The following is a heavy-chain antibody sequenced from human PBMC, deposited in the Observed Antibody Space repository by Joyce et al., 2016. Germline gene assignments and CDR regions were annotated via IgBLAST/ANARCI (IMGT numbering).Heavy chain of an antibody. CDR3: ARAGEIVTTQFGY. CDR1: GGTFDSYG. CDR2: IVPIVGTA. V-gene: IGHV1-69*06. J-gene: IGHJ4*02. D-gene: IGHD5-12*01. Sequence: QVQLVQSGAEVKKPGSSVKVACKASGGTFDSYGINWVRQAPGHGLEWMGGIVPIVGTANHAQKFQGRVTITADKSTSTAYMELSGLRSDDTAIYYCARAGEIVTTQFGYWGQGTLVTVSS.